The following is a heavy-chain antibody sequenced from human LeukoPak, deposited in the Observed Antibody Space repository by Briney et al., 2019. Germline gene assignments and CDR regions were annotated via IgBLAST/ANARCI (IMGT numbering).Heavy chain of an antibody. V-gene: IGHV3-74*01. J-gene: IGHJ5*02. Sequence: GGSLRLSCAASGFTFSSHWMHWVRQAPEKGLVGVAHITADGSGTYYAASVRGRFTISRDNSKNTLYLQMNSLRAEDTAVYYCAKGASSTTRRWFDPWGQGTLVTASS. D-gene: IGHD6-13*01. CDR1: GFTFSSHW. CDR3: AKGASSTTRRWFDP. CDR2: ITADGSGT.